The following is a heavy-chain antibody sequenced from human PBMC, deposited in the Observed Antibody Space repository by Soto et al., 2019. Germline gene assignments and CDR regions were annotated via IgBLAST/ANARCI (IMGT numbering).Heavy chain of an antibody. CDR3: AKEEQQLVPQYFDY. V-gene: IGHV3-30*18. J-gene: IGHJ4*02. CDR1: GFTFSSYG. CDR2: ISYDGSNK. D-gene: IGHD6-13*01. Sequence: PGGSLRLSCAASGFTFSSYGMHWVRQAPGKGLEWVAVISYDGSNKYYADSVKGRFTISRDNSKNTLYLQMNSLRAEDTAVYYCAKEEQQLVPQYFDYWGQGTLVTVSS.